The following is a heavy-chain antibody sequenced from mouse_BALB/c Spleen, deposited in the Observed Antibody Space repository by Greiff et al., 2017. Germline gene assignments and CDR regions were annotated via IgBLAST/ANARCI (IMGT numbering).Heavy chain of an antibody. D-gene: IGHD1-1*02. CDR3: ARERYYDYYAMDD. Sequence: EVKLVESGPELVKPGASVKISCKASGYSFTGYFMNWVMQSHGKSLEWIGRINPYNGDTFYNQKFKGKATLTVDKSSSTAHMELRSLASEDSAVYYCARERYYDYYAMDDWGQGTSVTVAS. CDR2: INPYNGDT. CDR1: GYSFTGYF. J-gene: IGHJ4*01. V-gene: IGHV1-20*02.